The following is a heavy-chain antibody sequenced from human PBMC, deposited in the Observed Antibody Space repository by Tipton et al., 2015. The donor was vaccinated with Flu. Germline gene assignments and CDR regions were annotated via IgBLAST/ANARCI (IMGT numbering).Heavy chain of an antibody. CDR2: MYAGGNT. J-gene: IGHJ4*02. Sequence: TLSLTCTVSGGSMSSFYWSWIRKPAGKGLEWMGRMYAGGNTKYNPSLKSRVTMSVDTSKNQFSLRLTSVTAADTAVYYCARGSGSGTEMTSYVWGPGTVVTVSS. CDR1: GGSMSSFY. V-gene: IGHV4-4*07. D-gene: IGHD3-10*01. CDR3: ARGSGSGTEMTSYV.